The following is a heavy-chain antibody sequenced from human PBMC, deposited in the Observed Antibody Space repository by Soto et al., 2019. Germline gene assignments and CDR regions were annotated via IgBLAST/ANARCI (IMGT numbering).Heavy chain of an antibody. CDR1: GYTFTSYA. V-gene: IGHV1-3*01. Sequence: ASVKVSCKASGYTFTSYAMHWVRQAPGQRLEWMGWINAGNGNTKYSQKFQGRVTITRDTSASTAYMELSSLRSEDTAVYYCARDLLGWNDATVAYRGQRTLVPVSS. CDR3: ARDLLGWNDATVAY. D-gene: IGHD1-1*01. CDR2: INAGNGNT. J-gene: IGHJ4*02.